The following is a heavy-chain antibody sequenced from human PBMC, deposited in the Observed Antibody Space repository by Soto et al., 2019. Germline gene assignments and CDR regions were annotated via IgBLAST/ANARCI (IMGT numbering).Heavy chain of an antibody. CDR1: GYTFTSYY. CDR3: ARAYQQLVPNYYYYCMDV. Sequence: ASVKVSCKASGYTFTSYYMHWLRQPPGQQLEWMGIINPSGGSTSYAQKFQGRVTMTRDTSTSTVYMELSSLKSEGTAVYYWARAYQQLVPNYYYYCMDVWGQGTTVTVSS. CDR2: INPSGGST. J-gene: IGHJ6*02. V-gene: IGHV1-46*01. D-gene: IGHD6-13*01.